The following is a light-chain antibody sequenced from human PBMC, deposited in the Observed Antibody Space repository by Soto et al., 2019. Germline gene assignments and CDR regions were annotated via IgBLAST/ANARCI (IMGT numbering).Light chain of an antibody. Sequence: QLVLTQPPSVSGAPGQRVTISCTGSSSNIGAGYDVHWYQQLPGTAPKLLIYGNSNRPSGVPDRFSGSKSGTLASLAITGIQAEDEADYSCQSYDSSLSGSVFGGGTKLTVL. CDR2: GNS. J-gene: IGLJ3*02. V-gene: IGLV1-40*01. CDR1: SSNIGAGYD. CDR3: QSYDSSLSGSV.